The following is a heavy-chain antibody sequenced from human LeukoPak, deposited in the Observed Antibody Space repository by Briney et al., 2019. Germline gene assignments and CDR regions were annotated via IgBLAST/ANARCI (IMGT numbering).Heavy chain of an antibody. V-gene: IGHV4-59*01. CDR2: VYYTGGA. Sequence: PSETLSLTCTVSGGAINSDYWIWIRQPPAKGLDWIGYVYYTGGAYYNPSLKSRVSVSVDTSKNQFSLKVISVTAADTAVYYCARGLGGLRSAYDIWGQGTMVTVSS. J-gene: IGHJ3*02. CDR1: GGAINSDY. D-gene: IGHD3-16*01. CDR3: ARGLGGLRSAYDI.